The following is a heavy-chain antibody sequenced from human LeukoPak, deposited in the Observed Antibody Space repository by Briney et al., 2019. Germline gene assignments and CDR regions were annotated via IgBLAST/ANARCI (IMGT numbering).Heavy chain of an antibody. D-gene: IGHD6-25*01. Sequence: GRSLRLSCAASGFTFSSYAMSWVRQAPGKGPEWVSTISIEGGRTYYADSVKGRFTVSRDTSKNTLYLQMNSLRAEDTAVYYCARKGIGSSRYQNMDVWGKGTTVTVSS. CDR3: ARKGIGSSRYQNMDV. V-gene: IGHV3-23*01. J-gene: IGHJ6*03. CDR1: GFTFSSYA. CDR2: ISIEGGRT.